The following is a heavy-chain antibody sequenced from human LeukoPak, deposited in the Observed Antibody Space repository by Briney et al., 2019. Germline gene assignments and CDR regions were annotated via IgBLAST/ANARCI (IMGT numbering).Heavy chain of an antibody. V-gene: IGHV1-2*02. D-gene: IGHD5-18*01. CDR1: GYTFTGHY. J-gene: IGHJ4*02. CDR2: INPNSGGT. CDR3: ARVYRSGSIYGQGYFDN. Sequence: ASVKVSCKASGYTFTGHYMHWVRQAPGQGLEWMGWINPNSGGTNYAQKFQGRVTMTRDTSISTAYMELSRLRSDDTAVYYCARVYRSGSIYGQGYFDNWGQGTLVTVSS.